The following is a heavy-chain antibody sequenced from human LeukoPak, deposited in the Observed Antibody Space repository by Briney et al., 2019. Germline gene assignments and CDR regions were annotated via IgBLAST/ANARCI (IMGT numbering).Heavy chain of an antibody. J-gene: IGHJ4*02. CDR3: ARVGVGWSKPNFDY. CDR2: IYYSGST. D-gene: IGHD2-15*01. Sequence: SETLSLTCTVSGGSISSYYWSWIRQPPGKGLEWIGYIYYSGSTNYNPSLKSRVTISVDTSKNQFSLKLSSVTAADTAVYYCARVGVGWSKPNFDYWGQGTLVTVSS. V-gene: IGHV4-59*01. CDR1: GGSISSYY.